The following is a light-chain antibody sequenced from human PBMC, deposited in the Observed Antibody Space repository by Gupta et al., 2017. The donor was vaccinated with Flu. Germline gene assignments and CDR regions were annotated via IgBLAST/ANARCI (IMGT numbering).Light chain of an antibody. V-gene: IGKV3-11*01. CDR2: DAS. CDR3: QQRSNWPIT. J-gene: IGKJ5*01. Sequence: PATLSLSPGERATLSCRASQSVSSYLAWYQQKPGQAPRLLISDASIRATDIPARFSGSGSGTDFTLTISSLQPEDFAVYYCQQRSNWPITFGQGTRLEIK. CDR1: QSVSSY.